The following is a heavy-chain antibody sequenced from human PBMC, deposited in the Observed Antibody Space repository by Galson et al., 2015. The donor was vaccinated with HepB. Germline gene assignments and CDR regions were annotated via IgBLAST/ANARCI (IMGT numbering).Heavy chain of an antibody. J-gene: IGHJ6*02. CDR3: ARSTISGYGLDV. D-gene: IGHD5/OR15-5a*01. V-gene: IGHV7-4-1*02. CDR2: INTNTGNP. Sequence: SVKVPCKASGYILTKYAINWVRQAPGQGLEWMGWINTNTGNPTYAQAFTGRFVFSLDTSVSTTYLQINSLKAEDTAIYYCARSTISGYGLDVWGLGTTVTVSS. CDR1: GYILTKYA.